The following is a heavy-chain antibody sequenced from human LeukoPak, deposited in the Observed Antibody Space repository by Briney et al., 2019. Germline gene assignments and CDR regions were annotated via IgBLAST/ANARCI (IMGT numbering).Heavy chain of an antibody. V-gene: IGHV3-23*01. J-gene: IGHJ4*02. D-gene: IGHD6-19*01. CDR2: ISGSGGST. CDR1: GFTFSSYA. CDR3: AKGQEQWLETAADY. Sequence: GGSLRLSCAASGFTFSSYAMSWVRQAPGKGLEWVSAISGSGGSTYYADSVKGRFTISRDNSKNTLYLQMNSLRAEDTAVYYCAKGQEQWLETAADYWGQGTLVTVSS.